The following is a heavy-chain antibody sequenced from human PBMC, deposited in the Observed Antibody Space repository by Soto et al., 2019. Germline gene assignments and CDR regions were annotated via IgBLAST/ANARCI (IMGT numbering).Heavy chain of an antibody. CDR3: AYGDPTMTFDY. Sequence: QVQLVQSGAEVKKPGASVKVSCKASGYTFTGYYMHWVLQAPGQWLEWMGWINPNSDGTNYAQKFQGWVTMTRDTSISTAYMELSRLRSDDTAVYYCAYGDPTMTFDYWGKGTLVTVSA. J-gene: IGHJ4*02. V-gene: IGHV1-2*04. D-gene: IGHD4-17*01. CDR2: INPNSDGT. CDR1: GYTFTGYY.